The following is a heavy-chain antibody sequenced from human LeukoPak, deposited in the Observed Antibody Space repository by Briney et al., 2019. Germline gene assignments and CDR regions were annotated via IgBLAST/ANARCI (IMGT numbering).Heavy chain of an antibody. D-gene: IGHD5-12*01. CDR3: AREERGYHLILRKDQYYYMDV. CDR1: EFTLITYS. Sequence: GGSLRLSCAASEFTLITYSMSWVRQAPGKGLEWVANIKQDGSEKYYVDSVKGRFTISRDNAKNSLYLQMNSLRAEDTAVYYCAREERGYHLILRKDQYYYMDVWGKGTTVTVSS. J-gene: IGHJ6*03. CDR2: IKQDGSEK. V-gene: IGHV3-7*01.